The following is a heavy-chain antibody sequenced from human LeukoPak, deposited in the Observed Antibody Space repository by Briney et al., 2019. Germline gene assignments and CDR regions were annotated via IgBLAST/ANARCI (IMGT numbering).Heavy chain of an antibody. V-gene: IGHV1-46*01. CDR2: INPSGGST. Sequence: ASVKVSCKASGYTFTSYYMHWVRQAPGQGLEWMGIINPSGGSTSYAQKFQGRVTMTRDMSTSTVYMELSSLRSEDTAVYYCARAAYCGGDCTTLYYYYMDVWGKGTTVTVSS. CDR1: GYTFTSYY. CDR3: ARAAYCGGDCTTLYYYYMDV. D-gene: IGHD2-21*02. J-gene: IGHJ6*03.